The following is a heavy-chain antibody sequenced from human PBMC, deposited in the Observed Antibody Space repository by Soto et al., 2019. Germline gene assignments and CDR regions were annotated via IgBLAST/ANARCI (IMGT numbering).Heavy chain of an antibody. CDR3: AKVQSDYDSSEDWFEP. J-gene: IGHJ5*02. Sequence: PAWCLGLASASSGVTFKHFVMHWFRQTPGKGLEWVALISYDGSIRYYADAVKGRFTISRDNSKNSLYRQMNSLRAEDTAVYYCAKVQSDYDSSEDWFEPWGQGTLVTVFS. V-gene: IGHV3-30*18. D-gene: IGHD3-22*01. CDR1: GVTFKHFV. CDR2: ISYDGSIR.